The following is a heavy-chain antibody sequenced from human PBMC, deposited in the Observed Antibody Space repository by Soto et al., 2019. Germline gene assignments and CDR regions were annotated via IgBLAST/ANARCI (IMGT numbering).Heavy chain of an antibody. CDR3: ARSVGITGTTFNWLDP. CDR1: GGSISSYY. V-gene: IGHV4-59*01. Sequence: QVQLQESGPGLVKPSETLSLTCSVSGGSISSYYWSWIRQPPGKGLEWIGNVFYSGSTNYDPSLESQVTISVDTSKNQFSLELRSVTAADTAVYYCARSVGITGTTFNWLDPWGQGILVTVS. D-gene: IGHD1-20*01. J-gene: IGHJ5*02. CDR2: VFYSGST.